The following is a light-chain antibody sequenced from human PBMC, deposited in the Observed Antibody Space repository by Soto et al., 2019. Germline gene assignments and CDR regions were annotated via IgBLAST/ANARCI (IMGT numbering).Light chain of an antibody. CDR3: QQDYNLPWT. J-gene: IGKJ1*01. CDR1: QFMSSNY. CDR2: GAS. Sequence: EIVMTQSPGTLSLSPGDRATLSCRASQFMSSNYLSWYQQKPGQAPRLLIYGASTRATGIPDRFSGSGSETDFTLTISSLQPGDFAVYYCQQDYNLPWTFGHGTKVEI. V-gene: IGKV3D-7*01.